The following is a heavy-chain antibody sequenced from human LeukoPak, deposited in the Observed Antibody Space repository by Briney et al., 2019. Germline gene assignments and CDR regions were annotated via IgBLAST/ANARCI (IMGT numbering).Heavy chain of an antibody. CDR1: GFTFSSYS. J-gene: IGHJ4*02. CDR3: ARLRMVRGDILFDY. V-gene: IGHV3-21*01. CDR2: ISSSSSYI. Sequence: GGSLRLSCAASGFTFSSYSMNWVRQAPGKGLEWVSSISSSSSYIYYADSVKGRFTISGDNAKNSLYLQMNSLRAEDTAVYYCARLRMVRGDILFDYWGQGTLVTVSS. D-gene: IGHD3-10*01.